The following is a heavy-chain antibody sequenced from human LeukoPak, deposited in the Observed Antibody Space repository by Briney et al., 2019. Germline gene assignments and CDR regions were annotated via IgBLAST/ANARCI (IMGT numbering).Heavy chain of an antibody. D-gene: IGHD3-22*01. CDR2: IYYSGST. CDR1: GGSISSSSYY. Sequence: SETLSLTCTVSGGSISSSSYYWGWIRQPPGKGLEWIGSIYYSGSTYYNPSLKSRVTISVDTSKNQFSLKPSSVTAADTAVYYCARGGFITTFGYWGQGTLVTVSS. CDR3: ARGGFITTFGY. V-gene: IGHV4-39*07. J-gene: IGHJ4*02.